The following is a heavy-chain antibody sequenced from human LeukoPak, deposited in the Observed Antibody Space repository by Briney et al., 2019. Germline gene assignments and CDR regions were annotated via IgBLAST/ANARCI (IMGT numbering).Heavy chain of an antibody. D-gene: IGHD2-2*01. CDR3: AREFLYCSSTSCHTPSDAFDI. Sequence: GASVKVSCKASGGTFSSYAISWVRQAPGQGLEWMGRIIPIFGIANYAQKFQGRVTITADKSTSTAYMELSSLRSEDTAVYYCAREFLYCSSTSCHTPSDAFDIWGQGTMVTVSS. V-gene: IGHV1-69*04. CDR1: GGTFSSYA. CDR2: IIPIFGIA. J-gene: IGHJ3*02.